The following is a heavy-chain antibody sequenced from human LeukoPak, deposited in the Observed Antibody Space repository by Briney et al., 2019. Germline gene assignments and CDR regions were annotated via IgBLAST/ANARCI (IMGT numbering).Heavy chain of an antibody. CDR2: INPNSGGT. CDR3: ARDKEQWLVPDYNWFDP. J-gene: IGHJ5*02. Sequence: GASVKVSCKASGYTFTGYYMHWVRQAPGQGLEWMGWINPNSGGTNYAQKFQGRVTMTRDTSISTAYMELSRLRSDDTAVYYCARDKEQWLVPDYNWFDPWGQGTLVTVSS. D-gene: IGHD6-19*01. CDR1: GYTFTGYY. V-gene: IGHV1-2*02.